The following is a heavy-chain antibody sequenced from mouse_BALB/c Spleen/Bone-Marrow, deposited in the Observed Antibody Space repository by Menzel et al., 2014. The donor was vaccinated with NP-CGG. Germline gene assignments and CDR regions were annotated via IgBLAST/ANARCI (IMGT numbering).Heavy chain of an antibody. CDR2: IHTNSGNT. CDR1: GYTFTSSW. CDR3: ARRQRYAGSIDY. V-gene: IGHV1S130*01. Sequence: SGSVLVRPGASVKLSCKASGYTFTSSWMHWAKQRPGQGLEWIGEIHTNSGNTNYNEKFKGKATLTVDTSSSTEFVYLSSSASEDAAVSCSARRQRYAGSIDYWGHGTPLTVSS. J-gene: IGHJ2*01.